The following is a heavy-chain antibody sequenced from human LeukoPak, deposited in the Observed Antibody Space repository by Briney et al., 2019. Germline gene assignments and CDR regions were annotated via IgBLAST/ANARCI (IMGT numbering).Heavy chain of an antibody. CDR1: GGSFSGYY. D-gene: IGHD2-2*01. Sequence: PSETLSLTCAVYGGSFSGYYWSWIRQPPGKGLEWIGEINHSGSTNYNPSLKSRVTISVDTSKNQFSLKLSSVTAADTAVYYCARDRSAGSTSQYWFDPWGQGTLVTVSS. V-gene: IGHV4-34*01. CDR2: INHSGST. CDR3: ARDRSAGSTSQYWFDP. J-gene: IGHJ5*02.